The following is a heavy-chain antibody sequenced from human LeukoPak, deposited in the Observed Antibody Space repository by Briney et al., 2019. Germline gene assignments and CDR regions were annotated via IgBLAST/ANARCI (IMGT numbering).Heavy chain of an antibody. CDR1: GGAISSLIYY. V-gene: IGHV4-39*07. CDR2: IHYSGST. D-gene: IGHD4-11*01. CDR3: ARRALMRTAVTRGGSDFYYGMDA. J-gene: IGHJ6*02. Sequence: ASETLSLTCTVSGGAISSLIYYWGWIRQPPGKGLEWIGSIHYSGSTYYSPSLKSRVTISVDTSRNQFSLKLTSVTAADTAVYYCARRALMRTAVTRGGSDFYYGMDAWGQGTTVTVSS.